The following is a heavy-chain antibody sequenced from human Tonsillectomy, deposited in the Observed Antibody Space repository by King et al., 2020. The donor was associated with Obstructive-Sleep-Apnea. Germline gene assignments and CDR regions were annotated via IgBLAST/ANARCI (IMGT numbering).Heavy chain of an antibody. CDR2: IYHSGST. D-gene: IGHD1-26*01. Sequence: VQLQESGPGLVKPSETLSLTCTVSGYSISSGYYWGWIRQPPGKGLEWIGSIYHSGSTYYNPSLKSRVTISVDTSKNQFSLKLSSVTAADTAVYYCARDIELLGGGPFDYWGQGTLVTVSS. J-gene: IGHJ4*02. CDR1: GYSISSGYY. CDR3: ARDIELLGGGPFDY. V-gene: IGHV4-38-2*02.